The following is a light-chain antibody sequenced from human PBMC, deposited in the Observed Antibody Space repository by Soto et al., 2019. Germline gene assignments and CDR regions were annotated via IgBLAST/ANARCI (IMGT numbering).Light chain of an antibody. CDR1: QSVGSY. CDR2: DAS. Sequence: EVVLTQSPATLSLSPGERATLSCRASQSVGSYLAWYQHKPGQPPRLLIYDASNRATGIPARFSGSGSGTDFTLTISSREPEDFAVYYCQQRSNWPPTWTFGQGTKVEIK. J-gene: IGKJ1*01. CDR3: QQRSNWPPTWT. V-gene: IGKV3-11*01.